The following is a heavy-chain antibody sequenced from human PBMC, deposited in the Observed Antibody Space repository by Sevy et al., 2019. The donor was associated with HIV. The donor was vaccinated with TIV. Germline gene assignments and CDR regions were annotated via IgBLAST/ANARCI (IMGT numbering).Heavy chain of an antibody. CDR1: GFTFNNYW. CDR3: AREREGVELGGHYFEY. V-gene: IGHV3-7*01. CDR2: IKQDGSEK. J-gene: IGHJ4*02. Sequence: GGSLRLSCAASGFTFNNYWMSWVRQAPGRGLEWVANIKQDGSEKYNVDSVKGRFTISRHNAKNSLYLQMNSLRAEDRVVYYCAREREGVELGGHYFEYWGQGTLVTVSS. D-gene: IGHD1-7*01.